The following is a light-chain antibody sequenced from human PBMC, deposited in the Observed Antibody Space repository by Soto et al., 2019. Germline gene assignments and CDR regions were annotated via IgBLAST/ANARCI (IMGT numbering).Light chain of an antibody. Sequence: QSALTQPPSASGSPGQSVTISCTGTSSDVGGYNYVSWYQQHPGKAPKLMIYEVSKRPSGVPDRFSGSKSGNTASLTVSGLQAADEADYYCSSYAGSNNLVFGGGPKLTVL. J-gene: IGLJ2*01. CDR1: SSDVGGYNY. CDR2: EVS. V-gene: IGLV2-8*01. CDR3: SSYAGSNNLV.